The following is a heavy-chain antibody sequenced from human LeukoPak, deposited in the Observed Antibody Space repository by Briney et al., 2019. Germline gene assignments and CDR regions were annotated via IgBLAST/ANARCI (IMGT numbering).Heavy chain of an antibody. CDR1: GITFSSYG. CDR3: ARDLEATISY. J-gene: IGHJ4*02. Sequence: PGGTLRLSCAASGITFSSYGMSWVRQAPGKGLEWVSSISSTGGTTYYADSVKGRFTISRDNSKNTLYLQMNSLRAEDTAVYYCARDLEATISYWGQGTLVTVSS. V-gene: IGHV3-23*01. CDR2: ISSTGGTT. D-gene: IGHD5-24*01.